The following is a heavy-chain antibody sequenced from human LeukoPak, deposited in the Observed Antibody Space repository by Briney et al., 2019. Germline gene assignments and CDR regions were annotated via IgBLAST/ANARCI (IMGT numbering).Heavy chain of an antibody. CDR3: ARDLSY. J-gene: IGHJ4*02. Sequence: GSLRLSCAASGFTFSSYWMSWIRQPPGKGLEWIGYIYYSGSTNYNPSLKSRVTISVDTSKNQFSLKLSSVTAADTAVYYCARDLSYWGQGTLVTVSS. V-gene: IGHV4-59*01. CDR2: IYYSGST. D-gene: IGHD3-16*02. CDR1: GFTFSSYW.